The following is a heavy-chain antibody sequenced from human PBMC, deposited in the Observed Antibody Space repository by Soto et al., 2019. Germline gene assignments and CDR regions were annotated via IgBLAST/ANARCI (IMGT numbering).Heavy chain of an antibody. D-gene: IGHD3-22*01. CDR2: ISGSGGST. J-gene: IGHJ5*02. CDR1: GFTFNKFA. Sequence: GGSLRLSCVASGFTFNKFAMNCVRQAPGKWLEWVSGISGSGGSTYYADPVKGRFTASRDNSKNTLYLQMNGLRVDDTAVYYCAKGVKFYYDSAEGWFDPWGQGTLVTVSS. CDR3: AKGVKFYYDSAEGWFDP. V-gene: IGHV3-23*01.